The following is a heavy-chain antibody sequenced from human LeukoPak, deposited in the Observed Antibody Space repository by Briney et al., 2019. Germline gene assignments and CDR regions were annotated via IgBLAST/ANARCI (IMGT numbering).Heavy chain of an antibody. V-gene: IGHV3-66*01. CDR3: ASGYSGSYSAY. CDR2: IYGGGST. CDR1: GITFSGYY. Sequence: GGALRLSCAASGITFSGYYMSWVRQAPGKGLEWVSVIYGGGSTYHADSVKGRFTISRDNSKNTLYLQMNSLRAEDTAVYYCASGYSGSYSAYWGQGTPVTVSS. J-gene: IGHJ4*02. D-gene: IGHD1-26*01.